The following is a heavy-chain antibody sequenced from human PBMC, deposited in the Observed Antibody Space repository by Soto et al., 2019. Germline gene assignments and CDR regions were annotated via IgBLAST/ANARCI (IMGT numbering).Heavy chain of an antibody. CDR1: GFTFSSFW. V-gene: IGHV3-7*01. Sequence: GGSLRLSCAASGFTFSSFWMSWVRQAPGKGLEWVANINQDGSEKYYVDSVKGRFTISRDNAKNSLYLQMNSLRAEDTAVYYCARDKGLVGVRYCSGGSCLTFDYWGQGTLVTVSS. D-gene: IGHD2-15*01. CDR2: INQDGSEK. CDR3: ARDKGLVGVRYCSGGSCLTFDY. J-gene: IGHJ4*02.